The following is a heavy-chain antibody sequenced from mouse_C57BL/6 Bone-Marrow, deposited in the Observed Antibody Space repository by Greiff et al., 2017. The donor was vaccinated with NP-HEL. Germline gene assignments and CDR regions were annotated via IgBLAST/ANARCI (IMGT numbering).Heavy chain of an antibody. CDR2: IDPETGGT. Sequence: VQLQESGAELVRPGASVTLSCKASGYTFTDYEMHWVKQTPVHGLEWIGAIDPETGGTAYNQKFKGKAILTADKSSSTAYMELRSLTSEDSAVYYCTRDYYAMDYWGQGTSVTVSS. CDR1: GYTFTDYE. V-gene: IGHV1-15*01. CDR3: TRDYYAMDY. J-gene: IGHJ4*01.